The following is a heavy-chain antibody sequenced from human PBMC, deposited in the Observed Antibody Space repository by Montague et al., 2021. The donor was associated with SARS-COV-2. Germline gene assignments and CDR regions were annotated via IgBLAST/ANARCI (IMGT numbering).Heavy chain of an antibody. Sequence: SETLSLTCTVSGGSITSYYWSWIRQPARKGLECIGLIYTSGSTNYNPSLKSRVTMSVDTSKNQLSLKVNSVTAVDTAVYYCVRDHPYGGPRGAYDIWGQGTVVTVSS. V-gene: IGHV4-4*07. CDR3: VRDHPYGGPRGAYDI. J-gene: IGHJ3*02. CDR2: IYTSGST. D-gene: IGHD4-23*01. CDR1: GGSITSYY.